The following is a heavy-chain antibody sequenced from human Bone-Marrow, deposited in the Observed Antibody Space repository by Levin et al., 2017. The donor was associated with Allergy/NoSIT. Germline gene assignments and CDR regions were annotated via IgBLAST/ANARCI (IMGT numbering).Heavy chain of an antibody. CDR3: VKTQSLTWIQPADYFDY. D-gene: IGHD5-18*01. CDR2: ISSNGGST. CDR1: GFTFSSYA. V-gene: IGHV3-64D*06. J-gene: IGHJ4*02. Sequence: GESLKISCSASGFTFSSYAMHWVRQAPGKGLEYVSAISSNGGSTYYADSVKGRFTISRDNSKNTLYLQMSSLRAEDTAVYYCVKTQSLTWIQPADYFDYWGQGTLVTVSS.